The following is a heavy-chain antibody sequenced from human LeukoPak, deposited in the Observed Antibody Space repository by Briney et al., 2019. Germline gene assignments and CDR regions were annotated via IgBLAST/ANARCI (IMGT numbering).Heavy chain of an antibody. CDR1: DGSFSDYY. CDR2: INHSGST. Sequence: TSSETLSLTCAVYDGSFSDYYRSWIRQAPGKGLEWIGEINHSGSTNYNPSLKSRVTISVNMSKNQFYLKLNLLTAADTAVYFCARAGWFGQVYGPLDYWGQGTLVTVSS. J-gene: IGHJ4*02. V-gene: IGHV4-34*01. D-gene: IGHD3-10*01. CDR3: ARAGWFGQVYGPLDY.